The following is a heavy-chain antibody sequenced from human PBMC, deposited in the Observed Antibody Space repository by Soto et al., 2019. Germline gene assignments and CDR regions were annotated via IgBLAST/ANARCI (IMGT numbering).Heavy chain of an antibody. V-gene: IGHV3-33*01. CDR3: ARAREPNCSGGGSCYLGGYSSNDY. CDR1: GFTFSSYG. CDR2: IWYDGSNK. D-gene: IGHD2-15*01. J-gene: IGHJ4*02. Sequence: GESLKISCAASGFTFSSYGMHWVRQAPGRGLEWVAVIWYDGSNKYYADSVKGRFTISRDNSKNTLYLQMNSLRAVDTAVYYCARAREPNCSGGGSCYLGGYSSNDYWGQGTLVTVSS.